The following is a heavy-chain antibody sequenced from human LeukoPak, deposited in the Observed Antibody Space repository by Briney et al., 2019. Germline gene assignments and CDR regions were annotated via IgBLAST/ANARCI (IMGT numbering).Heavy chain of an antibody. CDR1: GGSITSQL. CDR3: ARVDNTDFPPLY. D-gene: IGHD1-1*01. J-gene: IGHJ4*02. V-gene: IGHV4-59*08. CDR2: IIYNHYT. Sequence: PSETLSLPCTVSGGSITSQLWSWIRQPPGKGLEWIGYIIYNHYTSYNPSLKRRVTISVDASKSEFSLKLSSVTAADTAVYYCARVDNTDFPPLYWGQGTLVTVSS.